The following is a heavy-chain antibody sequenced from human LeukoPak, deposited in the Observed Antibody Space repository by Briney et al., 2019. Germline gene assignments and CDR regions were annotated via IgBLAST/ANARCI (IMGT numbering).Heavy chain of an antibody. CDR1: GGSISSYY. J-gene: IGHJ3*02. CDR3: ARRDGSYTQAFDI. CDR2: IYYSGST. V-gene: IGHV4-59*08. Sequence: SETLSLTCTLSGGSISSYYWSWIRQPPGKGLEWIGYIYYSGSTNYNPSLKSRVTISVDTSKNQFSLKLSSVTAADTAVYYCARRDGSYTQAFDIWGQGTMVTVSS. D-gene: IGHD1-26*01.